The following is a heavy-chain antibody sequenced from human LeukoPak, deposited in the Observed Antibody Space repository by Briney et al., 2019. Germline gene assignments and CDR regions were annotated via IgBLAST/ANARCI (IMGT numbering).Heavy chain of an antibody. J-gene: IGHJ5*02. D-gene: IGHD1-1*01. CDR1: GDSVSNDRYY. V-gene: IGHV4-61*01. CDR2: IRYSGHT. CDR3: ARYNWNTWFDP. Sequence: PSETLSLTCTVSGDSVSNDRYYWTWIRQSPGKGLEWIAYIRYSGHTNYNPSLDTRVTISLDASKNQLSLRLYSVTAADTDMYYCARYNWNTWFDPWGQGALVTVSS.